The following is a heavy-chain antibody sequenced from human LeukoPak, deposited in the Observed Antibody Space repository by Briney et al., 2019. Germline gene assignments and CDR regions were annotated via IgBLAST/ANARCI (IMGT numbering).Heavy chain of an antibody. CDR1: GYSFSSYW. V-gene: IGHV5-51*01. CDR2: IYPGDFDT. J-gene: IGHJ4*02. D-gene: IGHD4-17*01. Sequence: GESLKISCKGTGYSFSSYWIGWVREMPGKGLEWMGIIYPGDFDTRYSPSFQGQVTISADKSISTAYLQWSSLKASDTAMYYCARHRGDYRRGFDYWGRGTLVTVSS. CDR3: ARHRGDYRRGFDY.